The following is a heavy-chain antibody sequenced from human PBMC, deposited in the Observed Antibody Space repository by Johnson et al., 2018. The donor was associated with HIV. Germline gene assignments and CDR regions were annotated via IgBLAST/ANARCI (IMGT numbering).Heavy chain of an antibody. CDR3: ARERPGSGYDWGDAFDI. D-gene: IGHD5-12*01. J-gene: IGHJ3*02. Sequence: QEQLVESGGGVVQPGRSLRLSCAASGFTFSSYAMNWVRLAPGKGLEWVHGRGTYYADSVKGRFIISRDNCKRTLYVQMNSLRAEDTAVYYCARERPGSGYDWGDAFDIWGQGTMVTVSS. V-gene: IGHV3-30*10. CDR1: GFTFSSYA. CDR2: HGRGT.